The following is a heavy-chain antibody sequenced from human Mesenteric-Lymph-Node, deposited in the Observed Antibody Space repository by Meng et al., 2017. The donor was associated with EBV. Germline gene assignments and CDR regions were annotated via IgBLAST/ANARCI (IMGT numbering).Heavy chain of an antibody. CDR3: ARGKTVGRSPWFEP. V-gene: IGHV4-61*08. D-gene: IGHD4-11*01. CDR1: VGSVRSGGNL. Sequence: QGRMRGPAQGLLSPLATPAPPSLVTVGSVRSGGNLWSGIRQAPGKGLGWIWYIYYSGSTSYNPALKSRVTISVDTSQNQFSLKLSSVTAADTAVYYCARGKTVGRSPWFEPWGQGTLVTVPS. CDR2: IYYSGST. J-gene: IGHJ5*02.